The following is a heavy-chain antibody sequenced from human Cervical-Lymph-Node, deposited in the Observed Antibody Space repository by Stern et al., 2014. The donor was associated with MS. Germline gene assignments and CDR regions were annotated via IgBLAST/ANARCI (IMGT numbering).Heavy chain of an antibody. CDR1: GYTFTSHD. CDR2: MHPNNGNT. J-gene: IGHJ4*02. Sequence: QVQLVQSGAEVKKPGASVKVSCKASGYTFTSHDLNWVRQATGPGLEWMGWMHPNNGNTGYAQKFQDRVTMTRDTSISTAYMELSSLTSEDTAVYYCARRDCSGGSCYMGVSHWGQGTLVTVSS. D-gene: IGHD2-15*01. CDR3: ARRDCSGGSCYMGVSH. V-gene: IGHV1-8*01.